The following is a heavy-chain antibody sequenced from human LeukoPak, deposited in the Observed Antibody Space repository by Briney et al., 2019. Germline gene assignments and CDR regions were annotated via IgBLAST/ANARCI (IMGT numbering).Heavy chain of an antibody. CDR3: ARVNGYDSTFDY. V-gene: IGHV4-30-4*01. CDR1: GGSFSGYY. Sequence: PSETLSLTCAVYGGSFSGYYWSWIRQPPGKGLEWIGYIYYSGSTYYNPSLKSRVTISVDTSKNQFPLKLSSVTAADTAVYYCARVNGYDSTFDYWGQGTLVTVSS. CDR2: IYYSGST. J-gene: IGHJ4*02. D-gene: IGHD5-12*01.